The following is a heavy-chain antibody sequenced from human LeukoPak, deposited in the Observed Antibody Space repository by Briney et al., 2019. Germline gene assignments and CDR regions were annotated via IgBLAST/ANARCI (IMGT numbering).Heavy chain of an antibody. CDR2: IYGGGNT. V-gene: IGHV3-53*01. CDR3: ATWPGGWYGEDS. J-gene: IGHJ4*02. CDR1: GFTVSSNF. D-gene: IGHD6-19*01. Sequence: GGSLRLSCAASGFTVSSNFMSWVRQAPGKGLEWVSVIYGGGNTYYADSVKGRFTISRDTSKNTLYLQMNSLRAEDTAVYYCATWPGGWYGEDSWGQGTLVTVSS.